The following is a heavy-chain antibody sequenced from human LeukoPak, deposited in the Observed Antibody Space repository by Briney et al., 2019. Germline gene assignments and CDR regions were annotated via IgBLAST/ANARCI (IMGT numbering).Heavy chain of an antibody. CDR2: ISSSSSYI. J-gene: IGHJ4*02. CDR1: GFTFSSYS. CDR3: AREIRIAAAGTEKNFDY. Sequence: NPGGSLRLSCAASGFTFSSYSMHWVRQAPGKGLEWVSSISSSSSYIYYADSVKGRFTISRDNAKNSLYLQMNSLRAEDTAVYYCAREIRIAAAGTEKNFDYWGQGTLVTVSS. D-gene: IGHD6-13*01. V-gene: IGHV3-21*01.